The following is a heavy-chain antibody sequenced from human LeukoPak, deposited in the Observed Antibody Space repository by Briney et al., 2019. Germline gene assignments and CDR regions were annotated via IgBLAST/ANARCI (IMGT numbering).Heavy chain of an antibody. D-gene: IGHD3-22*01. Sequence: KPSETLSLTCTVSGGSISSYYWSWIRQPPGKGLEWIGYIYYSGSTNYNPSLKSRVTISVDTSKNQFSLKLSSVTAADTAVYYCARLAKYYYDSRYYYYMDVWGKGTTLTVSS. V-gene: IGHV4-59*08. CDR1: GGSISSYY. CDR3: ARLAKYYYDSRYYYYMDV. CDR2: IYYSGST. J-gene: IGHJ6*03.